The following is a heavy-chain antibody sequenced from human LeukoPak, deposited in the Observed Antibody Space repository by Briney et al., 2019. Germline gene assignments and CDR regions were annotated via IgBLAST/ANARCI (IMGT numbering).Heavy chain of an antibody. Sequence: KPGGSLRLSCAASGFTFSSYSMNWVRQAPGKGLEWVSSISSSSSYIYYADSVKGRFTISRDNAKSSLYLQMNSLRAEDTAVYYCARDPIYQYYYDSSGPHFDYWGQGTLVTVSS. CDR1: GFTFSSYS. J-gene: IGHJ4*02. V-gene: IGHV3-21*01. CDR2: ISSSSSYI. D-gene: IGHD3-22*01. CDR3: ARDPIYQYYYDSSGPHFDY.